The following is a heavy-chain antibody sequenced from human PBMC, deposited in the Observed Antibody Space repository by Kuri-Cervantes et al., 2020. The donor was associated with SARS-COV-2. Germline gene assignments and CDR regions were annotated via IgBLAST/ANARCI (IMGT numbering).Heavy chain of an antibody. J-gene: IGHJ5*02. V-gene: IGHV3-21*01. CDR3: ARARTIAAHPENWFDP. CDR1: GFTFSSYS. Sequence: GESLKISCAASGFTFSSYSMNWVRQAPGKGLEWVSSISSSSGYIYYADSVKGRFTISRDNAKNSLYLQMNSLRAEDTAVYYCARARTIAAHPENWFDPWGQGTLVTVSS. D-gene: IGHD6-6*01. CDR2: ISSSSGYI.